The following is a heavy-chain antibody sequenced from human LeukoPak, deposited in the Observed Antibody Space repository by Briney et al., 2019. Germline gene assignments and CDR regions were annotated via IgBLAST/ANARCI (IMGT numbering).Heavy chain of an antibody. J-gene: IGHJ4*02. CDR2: IYGGGST. CDR1: GFTVSSNY. CDR3: ARVGGGSGPYYFDY. D-gene: IGHD3-10*01. V-gene: IGHV3-53*01. Sequence: GGSLRLSCAASGFTVSSNYMSWVRQAPGKGLEWVSVIYGGGSTYYADSVKGRFTISRDNSKNTLYLQMNSLRAEDTAAYYCARVGGGSGPYYFDYWGQGTLVTVSS.